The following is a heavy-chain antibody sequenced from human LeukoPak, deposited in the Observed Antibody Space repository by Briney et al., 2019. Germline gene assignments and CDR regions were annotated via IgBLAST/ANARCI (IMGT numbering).Heavy chain of an antibody. CDR2: INHSGST. CDR3: ARGGWSSGYY. Sequence: SETLSLTCTVSGGSISSGGYYWSWIRQPPGKGLEWIGEINHSGSTNYNPSLKSRVTISVDTSKNQFSLKLSSVTAADTAAYYCARGGWSSGYYWGQGTLVTVSS. J-gene: IGHJ4*02. CDR1: GGSISSGGYY. D-gene: IGHD3-22*01. V-gene: IGHV4-39*07.